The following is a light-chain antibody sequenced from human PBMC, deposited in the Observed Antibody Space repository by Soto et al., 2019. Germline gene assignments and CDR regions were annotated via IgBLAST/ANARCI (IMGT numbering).Light chain of an antibody. J-gene: IGKJ1*01. CDR1: QTISRY. Sequence: DIQMTQSPSTLSASVGDRVTITCRASQTISRYLAWYQQKPGKAPKLLISKASSLESGVPSRFSGSGSGTEFTLTISSLQPDDFATYHCQQYQIYPAWTFGQGTKVEIK. V-gene: IGKV1-5*03. CDR3: QQYQIYPAWT. CDR2: KAS.